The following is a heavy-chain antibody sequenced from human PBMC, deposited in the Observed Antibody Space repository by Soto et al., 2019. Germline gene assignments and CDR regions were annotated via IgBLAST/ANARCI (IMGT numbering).Heavy chain of an antibody. CDR3: VKDGEARYWPSGSLDI. CDR1: GFTFSSYT. Sequence: EVQLLESGGGLVQPGGSLRLSCAASGFTFSSYTMSWVRQAPGKGLEWISAISGSGGSTYNADSVKGRFTISRDNSKNTMYLQMNSLRADATAVYYCVKDGEARYWPSGSLDIWGQGTMVTVFS. J-gene: IGHJ3*02. V-gene: IGHV3-23*01. CDR2: ISGSGGST. D-gene: IGHD3-10*01.